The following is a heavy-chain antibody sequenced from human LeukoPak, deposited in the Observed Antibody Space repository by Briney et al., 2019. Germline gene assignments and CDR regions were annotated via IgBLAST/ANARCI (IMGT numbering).Heavy chain of an antibody. CDR1: GDSLSSGSYY. CDR2: IYYSGST. J-gene: IGHJ4*02. V-gene: IGHV4-39*01. CDR3: ARHEEMSSIYFDY. Sequence: SETLSLTCTVSGDSLSSGSYYWGWIRQPPGMGLEWIGSIYYSGSTYYNPSLQSRVTISIDTSKNQLSLNLSSVTAADTAVYYCARHEEMSSIYFDYWGQGTLVTVSS. D-gene: IGHD5-24*01.